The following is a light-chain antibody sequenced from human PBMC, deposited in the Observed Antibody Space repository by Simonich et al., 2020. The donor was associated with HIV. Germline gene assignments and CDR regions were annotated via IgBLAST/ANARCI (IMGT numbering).Light chain of an antibody. J-gene: IGKJ1*01. CDR1: EGISSD. V-gene: IGKV1-8*01. CDR3: QQYYSYPRT. Sequence: AIRMTQSPSSLSASTGDRVTITCRASEGISSDLAWYQQKPGKAPNLLIYAASTWQSGVPSRFSGSGAGTDFTLTISCLQSEDFATYYCQQYYSYPRTFGQGTKVEIK. CDR2: AAS.